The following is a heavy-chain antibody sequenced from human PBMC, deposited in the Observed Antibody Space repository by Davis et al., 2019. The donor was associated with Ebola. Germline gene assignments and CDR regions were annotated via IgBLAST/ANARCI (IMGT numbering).Heavy chain of an antibody. V-gene: IGHV4-31*03. CDR1: GGSISSGGYY. Sequence: LRLSCTVSGGSISSGGYYWSWIRQHPGKGLEWIGYIYYSGSTYYNPSLKSRVTISVDTSKNQFSLKLSSVTAADTAVYYCAGTAQKPYYYYGMDVWGQGTTVTVSS. CDR2: IYYSGST. CDR3: AGTAQKPYYYYGMDV. J-gene: IGHJ6*02.